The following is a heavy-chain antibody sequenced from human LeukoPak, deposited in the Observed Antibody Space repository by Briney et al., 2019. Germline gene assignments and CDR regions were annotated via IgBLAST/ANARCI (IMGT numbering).Heavy chain of an antibody. D-gene: IGHD2-2*01. CDR2: IYTSGST. J-gene: IGHJ4*02. V-gene: IGHV4-61*02. Sequence: PSETLSLTCTVSGGSISSGSYYWSWIRQPAGKGLEWIGRIYTSGSTNYNPSLKSRVTISVDTSKNQFSLKLSSVTAADTAVYYCASADTRGIVVVLHWGQGTLVTVSS. CDR1: GGSISSGSYY. CDR3: ASADTRGIVVVLH.